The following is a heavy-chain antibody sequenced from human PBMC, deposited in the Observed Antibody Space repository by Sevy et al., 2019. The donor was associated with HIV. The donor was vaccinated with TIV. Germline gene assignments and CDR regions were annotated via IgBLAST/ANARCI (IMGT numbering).Heavy chain of an antibody. Sequence: ASVKVSCKVTGYTLTGFSMHWVRQTAGKGLEWMGTFDPEDGETIYAQKFQGRVIMTEDTSADTAHMDLSSLTSEDTAVYYCATTKDCYDSSGYPFDYWGQGTLVTVSS. D-gene: IGHD3-22*01. V-gene: IGHV1-24*01. J-gene: IGHJ4*02. CDR2: FDPEDGET. CDR1: GYTLTGFS. CDR3: ATTKDCYDSSGYPFDY.